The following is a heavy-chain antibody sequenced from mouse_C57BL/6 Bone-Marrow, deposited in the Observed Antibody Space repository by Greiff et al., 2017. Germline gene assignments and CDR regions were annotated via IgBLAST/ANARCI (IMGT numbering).Heavy chain of an antibody. J-gene: IGHJ2*01. CDR3: ARGKLAPYYFDY. D-gene: IGHD4-1*01. CDR2: IYPGGGYT. V-gene: IGHV1-63*01. Sequence: VQLQESGAELVRPGTSVKMSCKASGYTFTNYWIGWAKQRPGHGLEWIGDIYPGGGYTNYNEKFKGKATLTADKSSSTAYMQFSSLTSEDSAIYYCARGKLAPYYFDYWGQGTTLTVSS. CDR1: GYTFTNYW.